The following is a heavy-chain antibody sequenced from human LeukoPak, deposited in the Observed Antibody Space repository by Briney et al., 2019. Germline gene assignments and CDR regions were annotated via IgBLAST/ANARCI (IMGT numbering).Heavy chain of an antibody. CDR1: GYTFTSYD. CDR3: ARLYYDFWSGYYRFDP. Sequence: ASVKVSCKASGYTFTSYDINWVRQATGQGLEWMGWMNPNSGNTGYAQKFQGRVTMTRNTSISTAYMVLSSLRSEDTAVYYCARLYYDFWSGYYRFDPWGQGTLVTVSS. D-gene: IGHD3-3*01. CDR2: MNPNSGNT. J-gene: IGHJ5*02. V-gene: IGHV1-8*01.